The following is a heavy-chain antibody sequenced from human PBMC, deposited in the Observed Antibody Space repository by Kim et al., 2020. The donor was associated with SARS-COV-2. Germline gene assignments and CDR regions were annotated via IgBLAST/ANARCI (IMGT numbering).Heavy chain of an antibody. D-gene: IGHD2-8*01. Sequence: GGSLRLSCVASGFTFSTSPMGWVRQAPGEGLEWVARISRDGKRTYYADSVKGRVTMSSDKSQNTVYLHMNNLRVEDTAVYYCATEATNGGFDFWGQG. CDR2: ISRDGKRT. V-gene: IGHV3-23*01. CDR3: ATEATNGGFDF. J-gene: IGHJ4*02. CDR1: GFTFSTSP.